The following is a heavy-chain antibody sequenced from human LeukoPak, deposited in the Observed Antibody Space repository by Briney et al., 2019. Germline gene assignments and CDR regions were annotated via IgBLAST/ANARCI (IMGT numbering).Heavy chain of an antibody. V-gene: IGHV4-59*08. CDR1: GGSISSYY. CDR3: ARRPGIAVAGTGFDY. D-gene: IGHD6-19*01. Sequence: SETLSLTCTVSGGSISSYYWSWIRQPPGKGLEWSGYIYYSGSTNYNPSLKSRVTISVDTSKNQFSLKLSSVTAADTAVYYCARRPGIAVAGTGFDYWGQGTLVTVSS. J-gene: IGHJ4*02. CDR2: IYYSGST.